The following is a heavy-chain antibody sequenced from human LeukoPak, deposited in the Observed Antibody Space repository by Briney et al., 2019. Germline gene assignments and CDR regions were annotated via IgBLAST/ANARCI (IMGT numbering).Heavy chain of an antibody. Sequence: PGASVKVSCKASGYTFTGYYMHWVRQAPGQGLEWMGWINPNSGGTNYAQKFQGRVTMTRDTSISTAYMELSRLRSDDTAVYYCARAGRRRSHDAFDIWGQGIMVTVSS. J-gene: IGHJ3*02. D-gene: IGHD4-17*01. CDR3: ARAGRRRSHDAFDI. V-gene: IGHV1-2*02. CDR1: GYTFTGYY. CDR2: INPNSGGT.